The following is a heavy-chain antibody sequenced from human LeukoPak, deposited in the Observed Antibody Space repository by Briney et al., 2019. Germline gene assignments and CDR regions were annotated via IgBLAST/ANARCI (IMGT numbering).Heavy chain of an antibody. CDR2: INHSGST. CDR1: GGSISSGGYY. D-gene: IGHD4-17*01. CDR3: ARGEAGYYGIPYYFDY. Sequence: SETLSLTCTVSGGSISSGGYYWSWIRQHPGKGLEWIGEINHSGSTNYNPSLKSRVTISVDTSKNQFSLKLSSVTAADTAVYYCARGEAGYYGIPYYFDYWGQGTLVTVSS. V-gene: IGHV4-39*07. J-gene: IGHJ4*02.